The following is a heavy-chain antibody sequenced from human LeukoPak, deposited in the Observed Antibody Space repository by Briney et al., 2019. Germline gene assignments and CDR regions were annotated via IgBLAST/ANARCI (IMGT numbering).Heavy chain of an antibody. CDR1: GYSFTSYW. CDR3: ARCSMRNYYMDV. CDR2: IYHGDSDT. Sequence: GESLKISCKGSGYSFTSYWIGWVRQMPGKGLEWMGIIYHGDSDTRYSPSFQGQLTISADKSISTAYLQWSSLKASDNAMDYCARCSMRNYYMDVWGKGTTVTVSS. D-gene: IGHD2-2*01. V-gene: IGHV5-51*01. J-gene: IGHJ6*03.